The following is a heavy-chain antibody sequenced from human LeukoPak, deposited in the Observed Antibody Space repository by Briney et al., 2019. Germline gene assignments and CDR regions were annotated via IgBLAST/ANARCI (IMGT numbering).Heavy chain of an antibody. CDR2: ITSRGTTI. J-gene: IGHJ4*02. D-gene: IGHD3-9*01. CDR3: ARDDQGVNYDILTGYYRAAFGFDY. V-gene: IGHV3-11*01. Sequence: PGGSLRLSCTASGFTLSDYYLTWIRQAPGKGLEWVSYITSRGTTIYHADSVKGRFTISRDNAKNSLHLQMNSLRAEDTAVYYCARDDQGVNYDILTGYYRAAFGFDYWGQGTLVTVSS. CDR1: GFTLSDYY.